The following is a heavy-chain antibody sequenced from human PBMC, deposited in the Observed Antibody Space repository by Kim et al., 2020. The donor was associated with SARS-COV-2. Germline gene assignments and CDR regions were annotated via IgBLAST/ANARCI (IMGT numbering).Heavy chain of an antibody. V-gene: IGHV3-64D*09. CDR3: VPLDWFGESPLGY. CDR2: ISSNGGST. D-gene: IGHD3-10*01. CDR1: GFTFSSYA. J-gene: IGHJ4*02. Sequence: GGSLRLSCSASGFTFSSYAMHWVRQAPGKGLEYVSAISSNGGSTYYADSVKGRFTISRDNSKNTLYLQMSSLRAEDTAVYYCVPLDWFGESPLGYWGQGTLVTVSS.